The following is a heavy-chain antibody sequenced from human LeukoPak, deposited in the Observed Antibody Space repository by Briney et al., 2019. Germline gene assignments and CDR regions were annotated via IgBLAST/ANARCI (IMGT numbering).Heavy chain of an antibody. V-gene: IGHV3-73*01. CDR3: TRGPAVMPGSAFDI. CDR2: IRSKANSYAT. CDR1: GFIFSGSA. Sequence: GGSLRLSCAASGFIFSGSAMHWVRQASGKGLEWVGRIRSKANSYATAYAASVKGRFTISRDDSKNTAYLQMSSLKSEDTAVYYCTRGPAVMPGSAFDIWGQGTMVTVSS. D-gene: IGHD2-2*01. J-gene: IGHJ3*02.